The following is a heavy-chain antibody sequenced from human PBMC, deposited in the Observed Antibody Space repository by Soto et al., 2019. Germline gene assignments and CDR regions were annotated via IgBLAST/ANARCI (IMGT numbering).Heavy chain of an antibody. J-gene: IGHJ4*02. Sequence: SETLSLTCTVSGGSISSDDYYWSWIRQPPGKGLEWIGYIYYSGSTYYNPSLKSRVTISVDTSKNQFSLKLSSVTAADTAVYYCASQYYDILTGYLSWGQGTLVTVSS. CDR3: ASQYYDILTGYLS. CDR2: IYYSGST. D-gene: IGHD3-9*01. CDR1: GGSISSDDYY. V-gene: IGHV4-30-4*01.